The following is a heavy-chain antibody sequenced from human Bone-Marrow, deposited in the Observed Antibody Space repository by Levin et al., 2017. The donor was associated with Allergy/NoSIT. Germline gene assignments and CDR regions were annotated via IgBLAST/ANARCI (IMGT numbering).Heavy chain of an antibody. V-gene: IGHV3-30*03. CDR1: GFTFSNYG. Sequence: SCAASGFTFSNYGVHWVRQAPGKGLEWVAVVSYDGSTQYYADSVKGRFTISRDNSKNTLYLQTNSLRAEDTAVYYCARVVYDWNPYYAMGVWGQGTTVTVSS. CDR2: VSYDGSTQ. J-gene: IGHJ6*02. CDR3: ARVVYDWNPYYAMGV. D-gene: IGHD1-20*01.